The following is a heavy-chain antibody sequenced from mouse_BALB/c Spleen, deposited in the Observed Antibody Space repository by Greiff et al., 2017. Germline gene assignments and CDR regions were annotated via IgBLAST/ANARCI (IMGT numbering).Heavy chain of an antibody. CDR1: GDYITSGY. J-gene: IGHJ1*01. D-gene: IGHD1-1*01. Sequence: VQLQQSGPSLVKPSQTLSLTCSVTGDYITSGYWNWIRKFPGNKLEYMGYISYSGSTYYNPSLKSRISITRDTSKNQYYLQLNSVTTEDTATYYCARAQYYYGSSYWYFDVWGAGTTVTVSS. CDR3: ARAQYYYGSSYWYFDV. V-gene: IGHV3-8*02. CDR2: ISYSGST.